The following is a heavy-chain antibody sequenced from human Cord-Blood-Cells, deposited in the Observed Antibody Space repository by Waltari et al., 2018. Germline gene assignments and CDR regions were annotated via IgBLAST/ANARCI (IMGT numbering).Heavy chain of an antibody. D-gene: IGHD7-27*01. CDR3: ARDSPLTGDWYCDL. CDR1: GFTFSSHG. CDR2: IWYDGSNK. V-gene: IGHV3-33*01. Sequence: QVQLVGSGGGVVQPGGSLRLSCAASGFTFSSHGRHWVRQAPGKGLEWVAVIWYDGSNKYYADSVKGRFTISRDNSKNTLYLQMNSLRAEDTAVYYCARDSPLTGDWYCDLWGRGTLVTVSS. J-gene: IGHJ2*01.